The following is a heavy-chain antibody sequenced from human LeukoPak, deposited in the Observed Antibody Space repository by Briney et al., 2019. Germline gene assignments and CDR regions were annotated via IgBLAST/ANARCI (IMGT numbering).Heavy chain of an antibody. J-gene: IGHJ4*02. CDR2: IYYSGST. CDR3: ARGKDGYNIDY. Sequence: SETLSLACTVSGGSISSYYWSWIRQPPGKGLEWIGYIYYSGSTNYNPSLKSQVTISVDTSKNQFSLKLSSVTAADTAVYYCARGKDGYNIDYWGQGTLVTVSS. D-gene: IGHD5-24*01. V-gene: IGHV4-59*01. CDR1: GGSISSYY.